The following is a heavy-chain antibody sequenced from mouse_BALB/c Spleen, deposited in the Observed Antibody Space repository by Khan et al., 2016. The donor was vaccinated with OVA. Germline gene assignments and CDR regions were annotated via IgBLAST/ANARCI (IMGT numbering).Heavy chain of an antibody. J-gene: IGHJ4*01. V-gene: IGHV9-4*02. CDR3: ARGGAAYYRSGGDAMEY. D-gene: IGHD2-12*01. CDR2: INTHSGVP. CDR1: GYTFTTAG. Sequence: QIQLVQSGPELKKPGETVRISCKASGYTFTTAGIQWVQKMPGKGLKWIGWINTHSGVPKYAEDFKGRFAFSLEISVSTAYLQITNLKNEDTATYFCARGGAAYYRSGGDAMEYWGQGTSVTVSS.